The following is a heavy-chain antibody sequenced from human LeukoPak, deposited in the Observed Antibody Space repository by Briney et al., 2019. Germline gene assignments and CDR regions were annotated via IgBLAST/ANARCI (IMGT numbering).Heavy chain of an antibody. CDR3: ARGLYSSSWYGIDY. V-gene: IGHV4-34*01. D-gene: IGHD6-13*01. CDR1: GGSFSGYY. CDR2: INHSGST. J-gene: IGHJ4*02. Sequence: PSETLSLTCAVYGGSFSGYYWSWIRQPPGKGLEWIGEINHSGSTNYNPSLKSRVTISVDTSKNQFSLKLSSVTAADTAVYYCARGLYSSSWYGIDYWGPGNPGHRLL.